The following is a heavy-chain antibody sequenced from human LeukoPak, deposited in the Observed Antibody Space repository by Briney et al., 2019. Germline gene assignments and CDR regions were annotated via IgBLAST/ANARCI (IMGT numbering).Heavy chain of an antibody. CDR1: GYTFSNYA. V-gene: IGHV3-30*04. D-gene: IGHD3-10*01. CDR2: ILYDGSMK. CDR3: AKSGGSGSFDY. J-gene: IGHJ4*02. Sequence: PGGSLRLSCAASGYTFSNYAMHWVRQAPGKGLEWVAVILYDGSMKYYADSLKGRFTISRDNSKNTLYLQMNSLRSEDTAVYYCAKSGGSGSFDYWGQGTLVTVSS.